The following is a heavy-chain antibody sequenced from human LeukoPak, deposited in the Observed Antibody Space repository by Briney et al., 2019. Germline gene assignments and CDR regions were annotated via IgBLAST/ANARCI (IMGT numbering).Heavy chain of an antibody. CDR3: AKVTVAAADNYYYYGMDV. CDR1: GFTFSSYA. Sequence: GGSLRLSCAASGFTFSSYAMHWVRQAPGKGLEWAAVISYDGGNKYYADSVKGRFTISRDNSKNTLYLQMDSLRGEDTAVYYCAKVTVAAADNYYYYGMDVWGQGTTVTVSS. D-gene: IGHD2-2*01. CDR2: ISYDGGNK. V-gene: IGHV3-30*18. J-gene: IGHJ6*02.